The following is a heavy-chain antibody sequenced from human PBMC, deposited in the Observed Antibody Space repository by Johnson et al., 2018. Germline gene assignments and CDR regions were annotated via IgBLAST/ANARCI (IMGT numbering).Heavy chain of an antibody. J-gene: IGHJ3*02. CDR2: ISYDGSNK. Sequence: QVQLVQSGGGVVQXGRSLRLXCAASGFTFSSYAMHWVRQAPGKGLEWVAVISYDGSNKYYADSVKGRFTISRDNDKNSLYLQMNRLRDEDTAVYYCARLWADCGGDCLDAFDIWGQGTMVTVSS. CDR1: GFTFSSYA. V-gene: IGHV3-30-3*01. D-gene: IGHD2-21*02. CDR3: ARLWADCGGDCLDAFDI.